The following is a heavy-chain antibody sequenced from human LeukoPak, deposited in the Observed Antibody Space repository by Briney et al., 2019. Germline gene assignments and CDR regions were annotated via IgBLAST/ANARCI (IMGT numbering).Heavy chain of an antibody. J-gene: IGHJ4*02. Sequence: SETLSLTCIVSGDSISSYYWTWIRQPPGKGLEWIGYIYYNGSTNYNPSLKSRVTTSVDTSKNQFSLKLNSVTAADTAVYYCARQSGGIAVAGLDYWGQGILVTVSS. V-gene: IGHV4-59*08. CDR1: GDSISSYY. CDR3: ARQSGGIAVAGLDY. CDR2: IYYNGST. D-gene: IGHD6-19*01.